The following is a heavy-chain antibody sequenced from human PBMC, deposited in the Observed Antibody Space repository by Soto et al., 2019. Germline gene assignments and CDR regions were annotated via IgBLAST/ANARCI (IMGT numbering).Heavy chain of an antibody. Sequence: VGYLRLACASSVFTFSSYSMNCVRHSPGKGLEWVSSISGSGNYTHYADFLRGRFTISRDNAKTSLYLQMNSLRAEDTAVYYCAREGINNYNEYYFDSLGQGTLVIVS. V-gene: IGHV3-21*01. CDR3: AREGINNYNEYYFDS. CDR1: VFTFSSYS. CDR2: ISGSGNYT. J-gene: IGHJ4*02. D-gene: IGHD4-4*01.